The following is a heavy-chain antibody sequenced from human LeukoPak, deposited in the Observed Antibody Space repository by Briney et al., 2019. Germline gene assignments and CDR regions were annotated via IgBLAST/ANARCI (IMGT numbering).Heavy chain of an antibody. J-gene: IGHJ5*02. D-gene: IGHD2-15*01. CDR3: ARDIPNCSGGSFYSGWFDP. Sequence: SVKVSCKASGGAFSSYAISWLRQAPGQGLEWMGGIIPIFGTANYAQKFQGRVTITADESTSTAYMELSSLRSEDTAVYYCARDIPNCSGGSFYSGWFDPWGQRTLVTVSS. V-gene: IGHV1-69*13. CDR2: IIPIFGTA. CDR1: GGAFSSYA.